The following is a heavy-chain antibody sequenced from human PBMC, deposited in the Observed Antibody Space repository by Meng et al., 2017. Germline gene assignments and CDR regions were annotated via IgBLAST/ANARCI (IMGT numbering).Heavy chain of an antibody. V-gene: IGHV3-66*02. CDR2: IYSGGST. J-gene: IGHJ4*02. D-gene: IGHD4-23*01. Sequence: WGSLRLSCAASGFTVSSNYMSWVRQAPGKGLEWVSVIYSGGSTYYADSVKGRFTISRDNSKNTLYLQMNSLRAEDTAVYYCARVRGGKTEEYYFDYWGQGTLVTVSS. CDR1: GFTVSSNY. CDR3: ARVRGGKTEEYYFDY.